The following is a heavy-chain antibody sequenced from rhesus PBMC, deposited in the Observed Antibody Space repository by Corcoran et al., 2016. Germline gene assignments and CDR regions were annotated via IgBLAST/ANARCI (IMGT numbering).Heavy chain of an antibody. CDR1: GVTFSAYD. J-gene: IGHJ4*01. V-gene: IGHV3-178*01. Sequence: EVRLVESGGGLAKPGGSLRLSCAASGVTFSAYDMDWVRQAPGKGLEWVSRISNGGCSTWYVDSVKDRFTISRENANNILYLQMDSLRAEDTAVYFCVRAIGYWGQGVLVTVSS. CDR3: VRAIGY. CDR2: ISNGGCST.